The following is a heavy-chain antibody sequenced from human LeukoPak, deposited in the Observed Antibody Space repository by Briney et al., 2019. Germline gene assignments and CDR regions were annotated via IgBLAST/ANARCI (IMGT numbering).Heavy chain of an antibody. V-gene: IGHV4-39*07. J-gene: IGHJ4*02. CDR1: GGSISSSSYY. Sequence: SETLSLTCIVSGGSISSSSYYWGWIRQPPGKGLEWIGRIYTSGSTNYNPSLKSRVTMSVDTSKNQFSLKLSSVTAADTAVYYCARENPIYDILTGYYAEISYYFDYWGQGTLVTVSS. D-gene: IGHD3-9*01. CDR2: IYTSGST. CDR3: ARENPIYDILTGYYAEISYYFDY.